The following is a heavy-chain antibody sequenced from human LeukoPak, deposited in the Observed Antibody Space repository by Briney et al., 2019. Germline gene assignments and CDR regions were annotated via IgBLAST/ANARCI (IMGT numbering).Heavy chain of an antibody. J-gene: IGHJ4*02. CDR3: ARGQGVYASGSYPFDD. CDR1: GFTFSDYS. D-gene: IGHD3-10*01. CDR2: ISSSSTYI. V-gene: IGHV3-21*01. Sequence: GGSLRLSCAASGFTFSDYSMNWVRQAPGKGLEWASSISSSSTYIFYADSVKGRFTISRDYAKNSLYLQMNSLRAEDTAVYFCARGQGVYASGSYPFDDWGQGTQVTVSS.